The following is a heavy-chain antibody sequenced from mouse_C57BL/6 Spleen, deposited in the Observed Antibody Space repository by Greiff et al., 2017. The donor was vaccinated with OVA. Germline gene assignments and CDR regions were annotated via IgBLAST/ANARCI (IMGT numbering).Heavy chain of an antibody. V-gene: IGHV1-63*01. CDR3: ARSTVVAPRYFDV. D-gene: IGHD1-1*01. CDR2: IYPGGGYT. Sequence: VKLMESGAELVRPGTSVKMSCKASGYTFTNYWIGWAKQRPGHGLEWIGDIYPGGGYTNYNEKFKGKATLTADKSSSTAYMQFSSLTSEDSAIYYCARSTVVAPRYFDVWGTGTTVTVSS. CDR1: GYTFTNYW. J-gene: IGHJ1*03.